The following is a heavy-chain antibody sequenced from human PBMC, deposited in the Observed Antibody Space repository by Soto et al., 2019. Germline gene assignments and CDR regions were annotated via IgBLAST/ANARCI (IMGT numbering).Heavy chain of an antibody. Sequence: LSLTCTVSGGSISSYYWSWIRQSPGKGLEWIGYIYYSGSTNYNPSLKSRVTISVDTSKNQFSLKLSSVTAADTAVYYCARAMVVTQNWFDPWGQGTLVTVSS. CDR1: GGSISSYY. CDR2: IYYSGST. V-gene: IGHV4-59*08. D-gene: IGHD2-21*02. J-gene: IGHJ5*02. CDR3: ARAMVVTQNWFDP.